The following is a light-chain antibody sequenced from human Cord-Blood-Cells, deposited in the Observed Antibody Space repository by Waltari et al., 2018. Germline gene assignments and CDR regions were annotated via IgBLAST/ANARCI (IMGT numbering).Light chain of an antibody. CDR2: EGS. Sequence: QSALTQPASVSGSPRQSITISCTGTSSDVGSYNLVSWYQQHPGKAPKLMIYEGSKRPSGVSKRFSGSKSVNTASLTISGLQAEDEADYYCCSYAGSSTVVFGGGTKLTVL. J-gene: IGLJ2*01. V-gene: IGLV2-23*01. CDR3: CSYAGSSTVV. CDR1: SSDVGSYNL.